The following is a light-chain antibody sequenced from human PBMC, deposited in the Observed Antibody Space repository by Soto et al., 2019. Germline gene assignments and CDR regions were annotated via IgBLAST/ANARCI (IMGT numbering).Light chain of an antibody. V-gene: IGKV3-20*01. CDR3: QQYGSSGT. CDR2: DAS. J-gene: IGKJ1*01. Sequence: EIVLTQSPGTLSSSPGERATLSCRASQTVRNNYLAWYQQKPGQAPRLLIYDASSRATGIPDRFSGGGSGTDFTLTISRLEPEDFAVYYCQQYGSSGTFGQGTKVDIK. CDR1: QTVRNNY.